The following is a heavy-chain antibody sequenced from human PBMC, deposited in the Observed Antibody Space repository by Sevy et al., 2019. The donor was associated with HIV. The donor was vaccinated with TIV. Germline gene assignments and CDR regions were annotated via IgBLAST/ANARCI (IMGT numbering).Heavy chain of an antibody. J-gene: IGHJ4*02. D-gene: IGHD6-19*01. CDR3: AKDRGRIAVAGIRGFDY. Sequence: GGSLRLSCAASGFIFSDYGMHWVRQAPGKGLEWVAVISYDGSNKYYADSVKGRFTISRDNSKNTLYLQMNSLRAEDTAGYYCAKDRGRIAVAGIRGFDYWGQGTLVTVSS. CDR1: GFIFSDYG. CDR2: ISYDGSNK. V-gene: IGHV3-30*18.